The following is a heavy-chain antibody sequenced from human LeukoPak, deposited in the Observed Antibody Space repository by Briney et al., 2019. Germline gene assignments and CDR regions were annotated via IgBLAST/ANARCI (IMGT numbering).Heavy chain of an antibody. J-gene: IGHJ4*02. CDR2: ISTYNGNT. CDR1: GYTFTSYG. V-gene: IGHV1-18*01. Sequence: ASVKVSCKASGYTFTSYGINWVRQAPGQGLEWMGWISTYNGNTKYAQKLQGRVTMTTDASTNTAYMELRSLRSDDTAVYYCATAPPYSSGWYRRDYWGQGTLVTVSS. D-gene: IGHD6-19*01. CDR3: ATAPPYSSGWYRRDY.